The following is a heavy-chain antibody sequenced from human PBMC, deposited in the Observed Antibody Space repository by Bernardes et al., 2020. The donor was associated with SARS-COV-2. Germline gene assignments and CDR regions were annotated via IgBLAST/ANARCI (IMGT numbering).Heavy chain of an antibody. V-gene: IGHV3-9*01. Sequence: SLRLSCAASGFTFDDYAMHWVRQAPGKGLEWVSGISWNSGSIGYADSVKGRFTISRDNAKNSLYLQMNSLRAEDTALYYCAKLLSEENYFDYWGQGTLVTVSS. J-gene: IGHJ4*02. CDR1: GFTFDDYA. CDR3: AKLLSEENYFDY. D-gene: IGHD3-16*02. CDR2: ISWNSGSI.